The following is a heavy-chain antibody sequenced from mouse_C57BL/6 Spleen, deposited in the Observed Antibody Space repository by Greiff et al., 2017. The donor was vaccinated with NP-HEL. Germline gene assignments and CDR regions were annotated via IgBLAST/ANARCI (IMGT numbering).Heavy chain of an antibody. D-gene: IGHD4-1*01. CDR1: GFTFSNYW. J-gene: IGHJ4*01. Sequence: VQLKESGGGLVQPGGSMKLSCVASGFTFSNYWMNWVRQSPEKGLEWVAQIRLKSDNYATHYAESVKGRFTISRDDSKSSVYLQMNNLRAEDTGIYYCKANWYAMDYWGQGTSVTVSS. CDR3: KANWYAMDY. CDR2: IRLKSDNYAT. V-gene: IGHV6-3*01.